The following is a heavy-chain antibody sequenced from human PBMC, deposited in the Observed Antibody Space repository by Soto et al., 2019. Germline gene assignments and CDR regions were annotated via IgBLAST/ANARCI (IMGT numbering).Heavy chain of an antibody. CDR2: IIPIYGTA. Sequence: SVKVSCKASGGTFSSYAINWVRQAPGQGLEWMGGIIPIYGTANYAQKFQGRVTITADESTRTAYMELSSLRSEDTAVYYCARERYGERYCNSTRCYTYRSGWYFWGQGTLVTVSS. D-gene: IGHD2-2*02. V-gene: IGHV1-69*13. CDR3: ARERYGERYCNSTRCYTYRSGWYF. CDR1: GGTFSSYA. J-gene: IGHJ4*02.